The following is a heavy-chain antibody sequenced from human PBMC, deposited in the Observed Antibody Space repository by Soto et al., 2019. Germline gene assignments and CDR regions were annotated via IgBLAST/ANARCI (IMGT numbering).Heavy chain of an antibody. J-gene: IGHJ6*02. CDR2: INHSGST. CDR3: ARGHNWNYVNYYYYGMDV. D-gene: IGHD1-7*01. CDR1: FGSFSGYY. Sequence: SETLSLTCAVYFGSFSGYYWIWVRQPPGKWREWIGEINHSGSTNYNPSLKSRVTISVDTSKNQFSLKLSSVTAADTAVYYCARGHNWNYVNYYYYGMDVWRQGTTVTVSS. V-gene: IGHV4-34*01.